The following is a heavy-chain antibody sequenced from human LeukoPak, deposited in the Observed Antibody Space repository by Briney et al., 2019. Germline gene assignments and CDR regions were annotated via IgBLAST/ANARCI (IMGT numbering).Heavy chain of an antibody. D-gene: IGHD3-22*01. J-gene: IGHJ3*02. V-gene: IGHV3-53*01. CDR2: IYSGGST. CDR1: GFTVSSNY. Sequence: GGSLRLSCAASGFTVSSNYMSWVRQAPGKGLEWVSVIYSGGSTYYADSVKGRFTISRDNSKNTLYLQMNSLRAEDTAVYYCAREYAYDSSGYRSNAFDIWGKGTMVTVSS. CDR3: AREYAYDSSGYRSNAFDI.